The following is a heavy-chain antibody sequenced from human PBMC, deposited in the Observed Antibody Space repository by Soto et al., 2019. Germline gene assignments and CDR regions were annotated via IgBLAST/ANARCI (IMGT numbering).Heavy chain of an antibody. CDR2: INSDGSST. CDR3: ARGEGEQLASDDAFDI. CDR1: GFTFSSYW. J-gene: IGHJ3*02. Sequence: PGGSLRLSCAASGFTFSSYWMHWVRQAPGKGLVWVSRINSDGSSTSYADSVKGRFTISRDNAKNTLYLQMNSLRAEDTAVYYCARGEGEQLASDDAFDIRGQGTMVTVSS. D-gene: IGHD6-13*01. V-gene: IGHV3-74*01.